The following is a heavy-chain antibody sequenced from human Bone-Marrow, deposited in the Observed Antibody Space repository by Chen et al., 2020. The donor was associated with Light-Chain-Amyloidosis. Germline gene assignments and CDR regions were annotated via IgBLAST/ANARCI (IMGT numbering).Heavy chain of an antibody. D-gene: IGHD6-6*01. J-gene: IGHJ3*02. CDR2: ISWISGSI. CDR3: AKDPLHSSSGAFDI. Sequence: EVQLVESGGGLVQPGRSLRLSCAASGFTFDAYAMHWVRQAPGKGLEWFSGISWISGSIGYADSVKGRFTISXDXAKNSXXXXXXXLXXXXMALYYCAKDPLHSSSGAFDIWGQGTMVTVSS. V-gene: IGHV3-9*03. CDR1: GFTFDAYA.